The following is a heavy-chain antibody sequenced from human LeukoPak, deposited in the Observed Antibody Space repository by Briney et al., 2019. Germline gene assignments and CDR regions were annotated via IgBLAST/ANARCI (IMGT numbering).Heavy chain of an antibody. Sequence: GGSLRLSCAASGFSFSSYGMHWVRQAPGKGLEWVTFIRYDGSNIYYADSVRGRFTISRDNSKNTLYLQMNSLRAEDTAVYYCARDGVGATGIDAFDIWGQGTMVTVSS. D-gene: IGHD1-26*01. CDR3: ARDGVGATGIDAFDI. J-gene: IGHJ3*02. CDR1: GFSFSSYG. CDR2: IRYDGSNI. V-gene: IGHV3-30*02.